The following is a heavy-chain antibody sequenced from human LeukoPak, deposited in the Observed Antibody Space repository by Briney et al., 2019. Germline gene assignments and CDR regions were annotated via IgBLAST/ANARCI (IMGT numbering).Heavy chain of an antibody. CDR3: AKASTVLKPIDY. D-gene: IGHD1-14*01. V-gene: IGHV3-23*01. Sequence: PGESLRLSCVAPGFAFSTDAMHWVRQAPGKGLEWVSGISPSGGRTYYAGSVKGRFTISRDNSKNTLYLQMNSLRADDTAVYFCAKASTVLKPIDYWGQGSLVTVSS. CDR2: ISPSGGRT. J-gene: IGHJ4*02. CDR1: GFAFSTDA.